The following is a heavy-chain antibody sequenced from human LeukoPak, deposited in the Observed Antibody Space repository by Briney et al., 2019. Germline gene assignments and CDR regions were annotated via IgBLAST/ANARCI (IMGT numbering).Heavy chain of an antibody. D-gene: IGHD5-24*01. J-gene: IGHJ3*02. Sequence: GWSLRLSCAASGFTFSSYGMHWVRQGPGPGLEWVAVIWYDGSNKYYADSVKGRFTISRDNSKNTLYLQMNSLRAEDTAVYYCAKGRLQQPTDAFDIWGQGTMVTVSS. CDR2: IWYDGSNK. V-gene: IGHV3-33*06. CDR3: AKGRLQQPTDAFDI. CDR1: GFTFSSYG.